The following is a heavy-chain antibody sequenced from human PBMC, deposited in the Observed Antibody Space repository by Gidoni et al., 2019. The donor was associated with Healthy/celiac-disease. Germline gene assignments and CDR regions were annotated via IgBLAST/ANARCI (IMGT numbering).Heavy chain of an antibody. V-gene: IGHV5-51*01. J-gene: IGHJ5*02. D-gene: IGHD3-10*01. CDR3: ARLGLVGGWCDP. Sequence: EVQLVQSGSERKKPGESLKISCKGSGYSFTSYWIGWVRQMTGKGLDGMGIIYTGDSDTRYSPSFQGQVTSSADKSISTAYLQWSSLKASDTAMYYCARLGLVGGWCDPWGQGTLVTVSA. CDR2: IYTGDSDT. CDR1: GYSFTSYW.